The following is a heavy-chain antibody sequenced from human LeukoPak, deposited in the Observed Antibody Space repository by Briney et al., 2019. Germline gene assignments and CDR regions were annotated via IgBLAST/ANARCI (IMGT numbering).Heavy chain of an antibody. CDR1: GFNLIRSA. CDR2: ISGTGSST. Sequence: PGGSLRLSCAASGFNLIRSAMSWVRQAPGEGLEWVSTISGTGSSTFYADHVKGRFTISRATSKRTLYLQLNSLTVADMAVYFCAKSFYSSSWEMNYFEFWGRGTLVTVSS. V-gene: IGHV3-23*01. J-gene: IGHJ4*02. D-gene: IGHD6-13*01. CDR3: AKSFYSSSWEMNYFEF.